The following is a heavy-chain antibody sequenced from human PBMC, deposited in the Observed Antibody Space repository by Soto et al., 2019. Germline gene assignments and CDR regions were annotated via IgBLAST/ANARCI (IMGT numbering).Heavy chain of an antibody. D-gene: IGHD2-21*01. J-gene: IGHJ3*02. CDR2: IWYDGSNK. CDR1: GFTFSSYG. Sequence: GSLRLSCAASGFTFSSYGMRWVRQAPGKGLEWVAVIWYDGSNKYYADSVKGRFTISRDNSKNTLYLQMNSLRAEDTAVYYCARDYISIRAPDAFDIWGQGTMVTVSS. CDR3: ARDYISIRAPDAFDI. V-gene: IGHV3-33*01.